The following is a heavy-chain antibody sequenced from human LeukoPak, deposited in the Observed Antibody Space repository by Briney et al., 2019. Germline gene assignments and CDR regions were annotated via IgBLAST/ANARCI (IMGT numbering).Heavy chain of an antibody. J-gene: IGHJ4*02. V-gene: IGHV3-23*01. Sequence: SGGSLRLSCAASGFTFSSYAMSWDRQAPGKGLEWVSAISGSGGSTYYADSVKGRFTISRDNSKNTLFLQMNRLRPEDAAVYYCAKAPVTTCRGAFCYPFDYWGLGTLVTVSS. CDR1: GFTFSSYA. CDR2: ISGSGGST. CDR3: AKAPVTTCRGAFCYPFDY. D-gene: IGHD2-15*01.